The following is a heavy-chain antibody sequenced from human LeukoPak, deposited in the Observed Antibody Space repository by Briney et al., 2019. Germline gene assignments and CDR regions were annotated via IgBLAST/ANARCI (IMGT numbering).Heavy chain of an antibody. CDR2: IYYSGST. Sequence: SEPLSLTCTVSGGSISSSSYYWGWIRQPPGKGLEWIGSIYYSGSTYYTPSLKSRVTISVDTSKNQFSLKLSSVTAADTAVYCCARLLAVAGVDYWGQGTLVTVSS. CDR3: ARLLAVAGVDY. CDR1: GGSISSSSYY. V-gene: IGHV4-39*01. D-gene: IGHD6-19*01. J-gene: IGHJ4*02.